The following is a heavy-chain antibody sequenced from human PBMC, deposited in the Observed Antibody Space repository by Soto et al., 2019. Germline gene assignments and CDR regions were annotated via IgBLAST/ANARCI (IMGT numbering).Heavy chain of an antibody. CDR2: IYWDDDK. Sequence: QITLNESGPTVVKPAETLTLTCTFSGFSLTTSGVGVGWIRQSPGKAPEWLALIYWDDDKRYSASLKSRLTIIKDTSKNQVVLTMASVDPADTATYYCAHRILRTVFGLVTTTAIYFDFWGQGTPVVVSS. CDR3: AHRILRTVFGLVTTTAIYFDF. D-gene: IGHD3-3*01. J-gene: IGHJ4*02. V-gene: IGHV2-5*02. CDR1: GFSLTTSGVG.